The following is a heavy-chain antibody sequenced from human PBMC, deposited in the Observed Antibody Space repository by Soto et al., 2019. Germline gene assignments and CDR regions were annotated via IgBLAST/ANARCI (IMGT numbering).Heavy chain of an antibody. J-gene: IGHJ4*02. V-gene: IGHV3-30*19. CDR1: GFTFSNYG. Sequence: QVQLVESGGGVVQPGRSLRLSCEASGFTFSNYGMHWVRQAPGKGLEWVAVISYDGSNKYYADSVKGRFTISRDNSKNTLYLQMNSLRAEDTAVYYCATGIVVTARTGGDYWGQGTLVTVSS. CDR2: ISYDGSNK. D-gene: IGHD2-21*02. CDR3: ATGIVVTARTGGDY.